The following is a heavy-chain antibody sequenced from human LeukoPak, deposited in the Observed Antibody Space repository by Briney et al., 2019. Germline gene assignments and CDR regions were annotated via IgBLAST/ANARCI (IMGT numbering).Heavy chain of an antibody. CDR1: GFTFSTYG. CDR2: ISYDGSNK. D-gene: IGHD4-11*01. V-gene: IGHV3-30*03. J-gene: IGHJ4*02. CDR3: ATDGYGNYGEAYYFDY. Sequence: GRSLRLSCAASGFTFSTYGMHWVRQAPGKGLEWVAVISYDGSNKYYADSVKGRFTISRDNSKNTLYLQMNSLRAEDTAVYYCATDGYGNYGEAYYFDYWGQGTLVTVSS.